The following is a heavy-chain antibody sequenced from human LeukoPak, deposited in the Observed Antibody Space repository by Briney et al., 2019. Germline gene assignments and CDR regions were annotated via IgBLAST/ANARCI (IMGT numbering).Heavy chain of an antibody. CDR3: ARDAPHAYGSGSNYYYYYMDV. Sequence: PGGSLRLSCAASGFTFSSYWMSWVRQAPGKGLEWVANIKQDGSEKYYVDSVKGRFTISRDNAKNSLYLQMNSLRAEDTAVYYCARDAPHAYGSGSNYYYYYMDVWGKGTTVIVSS. D-gene: IGHD3-10*01. CDR2: IKQDGSEK. V-gene: IGHV3-7*01. J-gene: IGHJ6*03. CDR1: GFTFSSYW.